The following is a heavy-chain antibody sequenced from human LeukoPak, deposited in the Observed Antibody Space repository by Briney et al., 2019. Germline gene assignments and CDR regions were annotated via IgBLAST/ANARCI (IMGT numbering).Heavy chain of an antibody. D-gene: IGHD3-3*01. Sequence: GGSLRLSCAASGFTFSSYGMHWVRQAPGKGLEWVAFIRYEGSNKYYADSVKGRFTISRDNSKNTVYLQMNSLRTEDTAVYYCAKAGYYDFWSSYRHPFDYWGQGTLVTVSS. J-gene: IGHJ4*02. CDR3: AKAGYYDFWSSYRHPFDY. CDR2: IRYEGSNK. V-gene: IGHV3-30*02. CDR1: GFTFSSYG.